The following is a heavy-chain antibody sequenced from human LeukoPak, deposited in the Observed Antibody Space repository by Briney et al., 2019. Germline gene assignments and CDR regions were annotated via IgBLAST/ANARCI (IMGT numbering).Heavy chain of an antibody. V-gene: IGHV3-21*01. Sequence: GGSLRLSCAASGFTFSSYSMNWVRQAPGKGLEWVSSISSSSSYIYYADSVKGRFTISRDNAKNSLYLQMNSLRAEDTAVYYCARGAGGSGSRPIQTDYYMDVWGKGTTVTISS. J-gene: IGHJ6*03. CDR2: ISSSSSYI. CDR1: GFTFSSYS. D-gene: IGHD3-10*01. CDR3: ARGAGGSGSRPIQTDYYMDV.